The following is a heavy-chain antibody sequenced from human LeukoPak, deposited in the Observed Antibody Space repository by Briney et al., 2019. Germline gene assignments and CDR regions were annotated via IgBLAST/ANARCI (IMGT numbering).Heavy chain of an antibody. CDR3: ARRQGGQNWYFDL. D-gene: IGHD3-16*01. CDR2: IYPGDSDT. CDR1: GFRLDIYW. Sequence: GESLKISCQGSGFRLDIYWIGWVRQIPGKGLEWMGNIYPGDSDTRYSPSFQGQATMSADKSSGTAYLQWSSLEASDTAMYYCARRQGGQNWYFDLWGRGTVVTVSS. V-gene: IGHV5-51*01. J-gene: IGHJ2*01.